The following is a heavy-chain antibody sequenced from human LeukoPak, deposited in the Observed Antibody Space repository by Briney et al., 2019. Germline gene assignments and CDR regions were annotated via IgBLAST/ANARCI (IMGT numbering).Heavy chain of an antibody. CDR3: ARDTHYYGMDV. J-gene: IGHJ6*04. CDR1: GGSLNNYY. Sequence: SETLSLTCTVSGGSLNNYYWSWIRQPPGKGLEGIGYIYYSGNTNYNPSLKSRVTISVDTSKNQFSLKLSSVTAADTAVYYCARDTHYYGMDVWGKGTTVTVSS. V-gene: IGHV4-59*01. CDR2: IYYSGNT.